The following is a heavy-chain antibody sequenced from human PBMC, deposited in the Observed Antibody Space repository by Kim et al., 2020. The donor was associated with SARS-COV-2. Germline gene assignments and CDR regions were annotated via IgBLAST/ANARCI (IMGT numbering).Heavy chain of an antibody. D-gene: IGHD1-1*01. Sequence: ASVKVSCKASGYTFTSFAMNWVRQAPGQGLEWIGWINTNNGNPGYAQGFSGRFVFSLDTSVSTAYLQISSLKAEDIAVYYCARESFCNATNCYNEMDVWGQGTTVIVSS. CDR1: GYTFTSFA. CDR3: ARESFCNATNCYNEMDV. V-gene: IGHV7-4-1*02. CDR2: INTNNGNP. J-gene: IGHJ6*02.